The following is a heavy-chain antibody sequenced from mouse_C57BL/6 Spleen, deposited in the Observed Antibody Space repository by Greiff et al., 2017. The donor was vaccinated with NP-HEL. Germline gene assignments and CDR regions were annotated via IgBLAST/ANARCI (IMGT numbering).Heavy chain of an antibody. CDR1: GFTFSDAW. CDR3: TMYGSSSFDY. J-gene: IGHJ2*01. CDR2: IRNKANNHAT. Sequence: EVKVEESGGGLVQPGGSMKLSCAASGFTFSDAWMDWVRQSPEKGLEWVAEIRNKANNHATYYAESVKGRFTISRDDSKCSVYLQMNSLRAEDTGIDYWTMYGSSSFDYWGQGTTLTVSS. D-gene: IGHD1-1*01. V-gene: IGHV6-6*01.